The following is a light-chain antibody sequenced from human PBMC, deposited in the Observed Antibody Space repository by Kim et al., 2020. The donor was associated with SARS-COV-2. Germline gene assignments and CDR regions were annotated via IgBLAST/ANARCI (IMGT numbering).Light chain of an antibody. J-gene: IGKJ4*01. CDR1: QSIKAY. V-gene: IGKV1-39*01. Sequence: DIQMTQSPSSLAASVGDRVTITCRASQSIKAYLNWYQQKPGKAPKLLIYAASTLQSGVPSRFSGSGSGTDFTLTITSLQPEDFATYYCQQSQTAPLLTFGGGTKVDIK. CDR2: AAS. CDR3: QQSQTAPLLT.